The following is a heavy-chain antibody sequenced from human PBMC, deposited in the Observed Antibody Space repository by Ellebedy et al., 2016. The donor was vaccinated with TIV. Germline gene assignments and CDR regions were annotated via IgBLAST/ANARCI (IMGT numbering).Heavy chain of an antibody. CDR2: IYTDDST. V-gene: IGHV3-66*01. CDR1: GFTFSSNW. Sequence: GESLKISCAASGFTFSSNWMHWVRQAPGKGPEWVSGIYTDDSTYYADSVKGRFTIPRDNSKKTLYLQMNSLRTEDTALYYCAREYEEYYFDYWGQGTLVTVSS. J-gene: IGHJ4*02. CDR3: AREYEEYYFDY. D-gene: IGHD3-10*01.